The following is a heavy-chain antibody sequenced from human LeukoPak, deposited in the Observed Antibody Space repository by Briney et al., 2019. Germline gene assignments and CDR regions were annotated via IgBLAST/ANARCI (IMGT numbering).Heavy chain of an antibody. D-gene: IGHD3-22*01. Sequence: PGGSLRLSXAASGFTLGTHCMTWLRQAPGKGLEWVSSISSSSNYIHYADSVKGRFTISRDNAENSLYLQMNGLRAEDTAMYFYVRSQVGYYYDSSGYYQGPLDYWGQGTLVTASS. V-gene: IGHV3-21*01. CDR3: VRSQVGYYYDSSGYYQGPLDY. J-gene: IGHJ4*02. CDR1: GFTLGTHC. CDR2: ISSSSNYI.